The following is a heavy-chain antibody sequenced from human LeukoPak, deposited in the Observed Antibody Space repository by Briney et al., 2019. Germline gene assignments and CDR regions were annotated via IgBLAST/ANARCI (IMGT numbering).Heavy chain of an antibody. CDR1: GFTFNSYA. CDR2: ITNSGGST. V-gene: IGHV3-23*01. Sequence: GGSLRLSCAASGFTFNSYAMSWVRQAPGKGLEWVSTITNSGGSTYYADSVEGRFTISRDNSKNTLYLQMNSLRAEDTAVYYCAREHVNWFDPWGQGTLVTVSS. J-gene: IGHJ5*02. CDR3: AREHVNWFDP.